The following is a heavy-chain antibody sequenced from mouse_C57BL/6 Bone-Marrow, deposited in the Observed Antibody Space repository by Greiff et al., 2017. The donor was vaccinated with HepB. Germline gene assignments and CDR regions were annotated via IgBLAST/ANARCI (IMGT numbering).Heavy chain of an antibody. D-gene: IGHD2-12*01. V-gene: IGHV1-55*01. Sequence: QVQLQQPGAELVKPGASVKMSCKASGYTFTSYWITWVKQRPGQGLEWIGDIYPGSGSTNYNEKFKSKATLTVDTSSSTAYMQLSSLTSEDSAVYYCAPGDAYYSLEGFAYWGQGTLVTVSA. CDR2: IYPGSGST. CDR3: APGDAYYSLEGFAY. J-gene: IGHJ3*01. CDR1: GYTFTSYW.